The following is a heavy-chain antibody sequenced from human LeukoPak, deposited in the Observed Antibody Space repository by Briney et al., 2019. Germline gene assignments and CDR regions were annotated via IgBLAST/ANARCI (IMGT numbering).Heavy chain of an antibody. J-gene: IGHJ4*02. CDR3: ARGHCSSTSCYRGVDY. CDR1: GHTFTSCG. V-gene: IGHV1-18*01. D-gene: IGHD2-2*01. Sequence: ASVKVSCKASGHTFTSCGISWVRQAPGQGLEWMGWISAYNGNTNYAQKFQGRVTMTTDTSTSTAYMELRSLRSDDTAVYYCARGHCSSTSCYRGVDYWGQGTLVTVSS. CDR2: ISAYNGNT.